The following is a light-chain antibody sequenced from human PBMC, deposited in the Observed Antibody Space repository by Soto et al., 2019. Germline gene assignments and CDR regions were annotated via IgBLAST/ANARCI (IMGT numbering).Light chain of an antibody. CDR2: DAS. CDR3: QQRSNWPPIT. J-gene: IGKJ5*01. Sequence: EIVLTQSPGALSLSPGGRSTLSCRASQSVSSTYLIWYQQKPGQAPRLLIYDASNRATGIPARFSGSGSGTDFTLTISSLEAEDFAVYYCQQRSNWPPITFGQGTRLEI. CDR1: QSVSSTY. V-gene: IGKV3-11*01.